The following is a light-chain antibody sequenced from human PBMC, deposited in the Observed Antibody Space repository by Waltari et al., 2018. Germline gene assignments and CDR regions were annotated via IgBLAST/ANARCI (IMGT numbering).Light chain of an antibody. Sequence: QSVLTQPPSESGTPGQRVTISCSGSSSNIGSTYVYWYQKVPGTAPKLLIYQDNQLPSGVPDRFSGAKSGTSASLAISGLRSEDEADYYCAAWDDSLSGYVFGTGTTVTVL. CDR2: QDN. V-gene: IGLV1-47*01. CDR1: SSNIGSTY. J-gene: IGLJ1*01. CDR3: AAWDDSLSGYV.